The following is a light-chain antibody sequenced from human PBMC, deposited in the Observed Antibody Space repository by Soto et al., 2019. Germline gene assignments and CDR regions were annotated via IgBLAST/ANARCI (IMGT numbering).Light chain of an antibody. Sequence: DVPMTQCPSTLSASVGGRVTITCRASQSIINWLAWYQQKPGKAPKLLIYGSSSMESGVPSRFSGSGSETEFTLTITNLQTDDLANYYCQQYDSFSGKVGQGTKVEIE. CDR1: QSIINW. CDR2: GSS. V-gene: IGKV1-5*01. J-gene: IGKJ1*01. CDR3: QQYDSFSGK.